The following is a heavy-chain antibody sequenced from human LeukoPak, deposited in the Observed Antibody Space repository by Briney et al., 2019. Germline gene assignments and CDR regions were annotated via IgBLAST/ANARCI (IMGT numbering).Heavy chain of an antibody. V-gene: IGHV3-33*01. J-gene: IGHJ4*02. Sequence: PGRSLRLSCAASGFTFSSYGMHWVRQAPGKGLEWVAVIWYDGSNKYYADSVKGQFTISRDNSKNTLYLQMNSLRAEDTAVYYCARDPQMQLPDDYWGQGTLVTVSS. D-gene: IGHD1-1*01. CDR3: ARDPQMQLPDDY. CDR2: IWYDGSNK. CDR1: GFTFSSYG.